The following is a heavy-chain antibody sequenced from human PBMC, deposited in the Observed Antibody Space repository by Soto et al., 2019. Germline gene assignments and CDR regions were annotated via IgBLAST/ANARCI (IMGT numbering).Heavy chain of an antibody. CDR3: AQERPSQWLAHFDY. D-gene: IGHD6-19*01. Sequence: EVQLLESGGGLVQPGGSLSLSCAASGFTFSSYAMSWVRQAPGKGLEWVSSIISNGGSTYYADSVKGRFTISKDNSENTLYLQMNSLRVEDTAVYYCAQERPSQWLAHFDYWGQGALVTVSS. V-gene: IGHV3-23*01. J-gene: IGHJ4*02. CDR2: IISNGGST. CDR1: GFTFSSYA.